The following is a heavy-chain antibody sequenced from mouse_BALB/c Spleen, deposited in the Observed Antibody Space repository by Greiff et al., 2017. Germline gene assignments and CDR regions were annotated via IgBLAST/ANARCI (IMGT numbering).Heavy chain of an antibody. Sequence: QVQLKESGAELVKPGASVKLSCKASGYTFTSYYMYWVKQRPGQGLEWIGEINPSNGGTNFNEKFKSKATLTVDKSSSTAYMQLSSLTSEDSAVYYCTRSYRYDGYFDYWGQGTTLTVSS. J-gene: IGHJ2*01. CDR1: GYTFTSYY. CDR2: INPSNGGT. D-gene: IGHD2-14*01. CDR3: TRSYRYDGYFDY. V-gene: IGHV1S81*02.